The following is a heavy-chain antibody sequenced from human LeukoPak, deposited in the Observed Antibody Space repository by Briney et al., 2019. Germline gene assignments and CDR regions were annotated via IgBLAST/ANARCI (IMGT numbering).Heavy chain of an antibody. CDR3: ARNLGIAAMNYFDY. V-gene: IGHV1-2*02. D-gene: IGHD6-13*01. CDR1: GYTFSRYY. Sequence: AASVKVSCKASGYTFSRYYMHWVRQAPGQGLEWMGWVDPNSGGTHYAQKIQGRVTVTRDSSITTVYMKLSGLTYDDTAVYYCARNLGIAAMNYFDYWGQGTLVTVSS. J-gene: IGHJ4*02. CDR2: VDPNSGGT.